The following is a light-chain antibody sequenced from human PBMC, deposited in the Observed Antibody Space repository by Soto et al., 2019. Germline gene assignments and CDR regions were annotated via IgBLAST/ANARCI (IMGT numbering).Light chain of an antibody. CDR3: QQRSNWLT. Sequence: EIVLTQSPATLSLSPGERATLSCSASQSVSSYLAWYQQNPGQAPRLLIYDASNRATGIPARFSGSGSGTDFTRTISSLEPEDFADNYCQQRSNWLTFGGGTKVEIK. CDR2: DAS. J-gene: IGKJ4*01. CDR1: QSVSSY. V-gene: IGKV3-11*01.